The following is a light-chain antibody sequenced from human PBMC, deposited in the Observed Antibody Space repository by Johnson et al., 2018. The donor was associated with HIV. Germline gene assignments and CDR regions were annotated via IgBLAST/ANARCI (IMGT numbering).Light chain of an antibody. CDR1: SSNIGNNY. CDR3: GTWDSSLTTSYV. CDR2: DNN. V-gene: IGLV1-51*01. J-gene: IGLJ1*01. Sequence: QSVLTQPPSVSAAPGQKVTISCSGSSSNIGNNYVSWYQQLPGTSPKLLIYDNNKRPSGIPDRFSGSKSGTSATLGITGLQTGDEADYYCGTWDSSLTTSYVVGTGTKV.